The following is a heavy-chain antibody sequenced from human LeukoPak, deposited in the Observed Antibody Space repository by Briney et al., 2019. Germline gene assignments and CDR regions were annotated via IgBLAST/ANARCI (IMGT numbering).Heavy chain of an antibody. CDR1: GFTFSNAW. CDR3: TTGAPNTPGPIAVARQYDY. D-gene: IGHD6-19*01. Sequence: PGGSLRLSCAASGFTFSNAWMSWVRQAPGKGLEWVGRIKSKTDGGTTDYAAPVKGRLTISRDDSKNTLYLQMNSLKTEDTAVYYCTTGAPNTPGPIAVARQYDYWGQGTLVTVSS. CDR2: IKSKTDGGTT. V-gene: IGHV3-15*01. J-gene: IGHJ4*02.